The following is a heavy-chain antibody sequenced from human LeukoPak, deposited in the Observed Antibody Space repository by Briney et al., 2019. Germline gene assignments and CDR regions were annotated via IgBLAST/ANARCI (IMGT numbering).Heavy chain of an antibody. CDR2: IHHSGST. J-gene: IGHJ4*02. Sequence: PSETLSLTCAVSGYSISRGRYWGWIRQPPGKGLEWIGSIHHSGSTYYNPTLKSRVTISVDTSKNQFSLNLRSVIAADTAVYYCARSLSTAGIDYWGQRTLVTVSS. V-gene: IGHV4-38-2*01. CDR3: ARSLSTAGIDY. CDR1: GYSISRGRY. D-gene: IGHD2-2*01.